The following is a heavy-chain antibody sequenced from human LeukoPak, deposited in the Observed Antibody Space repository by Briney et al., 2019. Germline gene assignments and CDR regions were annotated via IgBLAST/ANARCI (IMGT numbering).Heavy chain of an antibody. CDR2: INWNGGST. D-gene: IGHD6-19*01. CDR1: GFTFDDYG. J-gene: IGHJ4*02. CDR3: AKGYSSGWYFFDY. V-gene: IGHV3-20*04. Sequence: GGSLRLSCAASGFTFDDYGMSWVRQAPGKGLEWVSGINWNGGSTGYTDSVKGRFTISRDNAKNSLYLQMNSLRAEDTAVYYCAKGYSSGWYFFDYWGQGTLDTVSS.